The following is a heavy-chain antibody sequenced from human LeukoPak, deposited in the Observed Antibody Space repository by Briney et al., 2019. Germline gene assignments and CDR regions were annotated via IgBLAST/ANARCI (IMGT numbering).Heavy chain of an antibody. V-gene: IGHV5-51*01. Sequence: GESLKISCKGSGYNFSSYWVGWGRQMPRKGLEWVGIIYSCDSDTRYSPSFQGQVTISADKSISTAYLQWSSLKASDTAMYYCARVRLRYFDWFLRPNNWFDPWGQGTLVTVSS. CDR1: GYNFSSYW. CDR2: IYSCDSDT. J-gene: IGHJ5*02. CDR3: ARVRLRYFDWFLRPNNWFDP. D-gene: IGHD3-9*01.